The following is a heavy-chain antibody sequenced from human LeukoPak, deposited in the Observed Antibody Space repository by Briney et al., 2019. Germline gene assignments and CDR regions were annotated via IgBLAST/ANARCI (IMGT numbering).Heavy chain of an antibody. Sequence: PGGSLRLXCAASGFTFSSYAMHWVRQAPGKGLEYVSAISSNGGSTYYANSVKGRFTISRDNSKNTLYLQMGSLRAEDMAVYYCARDRGWGSFPLYYFDYWGQGTLVTVSS. D-gene: IGHD3-10*01. CDR2: ISSNGGST. CDR1: GFTFSSYA. V-gene: IGHV3-64*01. CDR3: ARDRGWGSFPLYYFDY. J-gene: IGHJ4*02.